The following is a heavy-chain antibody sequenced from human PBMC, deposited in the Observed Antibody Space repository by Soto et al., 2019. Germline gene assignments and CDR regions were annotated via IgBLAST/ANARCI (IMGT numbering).Heavy chain of an antibody. J-gene: IGHJ6*02. CDR1: GFTFSSYG. CDR2: IWYDGSNK. CDR3: ARGAGVDCSSTSCYDFGMDV. D-gene: IGHD2-2*01. Sequence: QVQLVESGGGVVQPGRSLTLSCAASGFTFSSYGMHWVRQAPGKGLEWVAVIWYDGSNKYYADSVNGRFTISRDNFKNTLYLQMNSLRAEDTAVYYCARGAGVDCSSTSCYDFGMDVWGQGTTVTVSS. V-gene: IGHV3-33*01.